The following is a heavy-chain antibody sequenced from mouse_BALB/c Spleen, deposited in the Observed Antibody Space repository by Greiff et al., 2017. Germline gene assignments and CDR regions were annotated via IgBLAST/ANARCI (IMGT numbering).Heavy chain of an antibody. D-gene: IGHD2-2*01. CDR1: GYSITSDYA. J-gene: IGHJ4*01. CDR2: ISYSGST. Sequence: EVKLQESGPGLVKPSQSLSLTCTVTGYSITSDYAWNWIRQFPGNKLEWMGYISYSGSTSYNPSLKSRISITRDTSKNQFFLQLNSVTTEDTATYYCAREGLREEYAMDYWGQGTSVTVSS. V-gene: IGHV3-2*02. CDR3: AREGLREEYAMDY.